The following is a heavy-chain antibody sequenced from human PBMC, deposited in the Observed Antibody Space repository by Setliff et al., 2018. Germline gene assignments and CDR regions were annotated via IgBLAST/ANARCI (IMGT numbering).Heavy chain of an antibody. CDR1: GESFSNNY. J-gene: IGHJ1*01. V-gene: IGHV4-34*01. CDR2: SNHGGST. Sequence: SETLSLTCSVYGESFSNNYWSWIRQSPGRGLEWIGESNHGGSTSYNPSLKSRLTMSVDMSKNQFSLKLTSVTAADTAVYYCARVDFTMIQGVLGLWGQGTLVTVSS. D-gene: IGHD3-10*01. CDR3: ARVDFTMIQGVLGL.